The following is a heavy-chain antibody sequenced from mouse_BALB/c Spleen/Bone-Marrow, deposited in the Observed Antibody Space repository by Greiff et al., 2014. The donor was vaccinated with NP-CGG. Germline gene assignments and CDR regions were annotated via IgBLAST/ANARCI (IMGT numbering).Heavy chain of an antibody. CDR1: GYAFTNYL. CDR3: ARAITDAVDY. CDR2: INSGSGGT. J-gene: IGHJ4*01. V-gene: IGHV1-54*01. Sequence: VQLVESGAELVRPGTSVKVSCKGSGYAFTNYLIEWVKQRPGQGLEWIGVINSGSGGTKYNEKFKGKATLTADKSSSTAYMQLSSLTSDDSAVYFCARAITDAVDYWGQGTSVTVSS. D-gene: IGHD2-4*01.